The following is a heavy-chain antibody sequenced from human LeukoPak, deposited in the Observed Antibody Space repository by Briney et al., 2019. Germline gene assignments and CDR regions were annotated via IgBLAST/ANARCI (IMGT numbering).Heavy chain of an antibody. CDR1: GYYISSGYY. CDR3: ARRIVGATNWFDP. Sequence: SETLSLTCTVSGYYISSGYYWGWIRQPPGKGLEWIGSIYHSGSTYYNPSLMSRVTISVDTSKNQFSLKLNSVTAADTAVYYCARRIVGATNWFDPWGQGTLVTVSS. CDR2: IYHSGST. D-gene: IGHD1-26*01. V-gene: IGHV4-38-2*02. J-gene: IGHJ5*02.